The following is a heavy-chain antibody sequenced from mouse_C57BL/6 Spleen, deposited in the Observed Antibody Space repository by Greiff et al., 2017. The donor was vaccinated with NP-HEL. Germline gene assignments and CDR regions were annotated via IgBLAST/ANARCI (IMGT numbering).Heavy chain of an antibody. Sequence: QVQLQQSGAELVKPGASVKISCKASGYAFSSYWMNWVKQRPGKGLEWIGQIYPGDGDTNYNGKFKGKATLTADKSSSTAYMQLSSLTSEDSAVYFCARGIYYDYDEGAYWGQGTLVTVSA. V-gene: IGHV1-80*01. CDR1: GYAFSSYW. CDR2: IYPGDGDT. CDR3: ARGIYYDYDEGAY. D-gene: IGHD2-4*01. J-gene: IGHJ3*01.